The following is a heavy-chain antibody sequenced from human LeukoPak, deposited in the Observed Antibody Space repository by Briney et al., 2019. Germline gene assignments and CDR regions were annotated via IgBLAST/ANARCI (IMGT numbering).Heavy chain of an antibody. V-gene: IGHV1-2*02. Sequence: GASVKVSCKASGYTFTDYSMHWVRQAPGQGLEWMGWINSKSGGTNYAQKFQGRVTVTRDMSISTAYMELRSLRSDDTAVYYCARANYYDSSGYYYHYYYYGMDVWGQGTTVTVSS. CDR3: ARANYYDSSGYYYHYYYYGMDV. CDR2: INSKSGGT. J-gene: IGHJ6*02. D-gene: IGHD3-22*01. CDR1: GYTFTDYS.